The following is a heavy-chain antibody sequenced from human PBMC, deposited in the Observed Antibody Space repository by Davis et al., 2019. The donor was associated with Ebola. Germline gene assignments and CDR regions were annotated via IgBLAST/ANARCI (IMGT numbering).Heavy chain of an antibody. CDR1: GGSISSGDYY. Sequence: SETLSLTCTVSGGSISSGDYYWSWIRQPPGKGLEWIGYIYYSGSTYYNPSLKSRVTISVDTSKNQFSLKLSSVTAADTAVYYCARGRYYYDSSGYWTYWGQGTLVTVSS. J-gene: IGHJ4*02. CDR2: IYYSGST. V-gene: IGHV4-30-4*01. D-gene: IGHD3-22*01. CDR3: ARGRYYYDSSGYWTY.